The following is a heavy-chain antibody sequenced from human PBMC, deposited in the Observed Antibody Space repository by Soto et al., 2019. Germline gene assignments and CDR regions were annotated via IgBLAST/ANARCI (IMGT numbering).Heavy chain of an antibody. CDR2: ISSSGSSI. J-gene: IGHJ4*02. D-gene: IGHD5-12*01. CDR1: GFTFMIYE. V-gene: IGHV3-48*03. CDR3: AAALEDGYNYFEY. Sequence: EVQLVESGGGLVQPGGSLRLSCAASGFTFMIYEMNWVRQAPGKGLEWVSYISSSGSSIYYADSVKGRFTISRDNVKRSLYPQMNALRADDTAVYYCAAALEDGYNYFEYWGQGTLVTVSS.